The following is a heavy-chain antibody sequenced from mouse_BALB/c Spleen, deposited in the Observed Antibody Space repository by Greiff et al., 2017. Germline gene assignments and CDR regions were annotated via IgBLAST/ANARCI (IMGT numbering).Heavy chain of an antibody. CDR2: IWGGGST. D-gene: IGHD6-1*01. V-gene: IGHV2-6-5*01. CDR1: GFSLTDYG. J-gene: IGHJ4*01. CDR3: ARNGASYAMDY. Sequence: VQLQESGPGLVAPSQSLSITCTVSGFSLTDYGVSWIRQPPGKGLEWLGVIWGGGSTYYNSALKSRLSISKDNSKSQVFLKMNSLQANDTAIYYCARNGASYAMDYWGEGTSVTVSS.